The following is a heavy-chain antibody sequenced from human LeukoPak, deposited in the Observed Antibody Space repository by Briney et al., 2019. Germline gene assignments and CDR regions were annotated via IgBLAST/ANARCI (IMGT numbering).Heavy chain of an antibody. CDR3: SRAAGQGFTMIWVPFFYFDL. V-gene: IGHV4-31*03. D-gene: IGHD3-22*01. Sequence: SETLSLTCTVSGGSISSGASAWGWIRQHPKRGLEWVGYINHSGSTYYNPSLGRRVSMSVYTSKNKFSLKLSSVTAADSCVYYCSRAAGQGFTMIWVPFFYFDLWGRGTLVTVSS. CDR1: GGSISSGASA. CDR2: INHSGST. J-gene: IGHJ2*01.